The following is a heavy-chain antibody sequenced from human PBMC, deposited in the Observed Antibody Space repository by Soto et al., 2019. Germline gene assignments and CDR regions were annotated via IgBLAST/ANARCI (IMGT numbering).Heavy chain of an antibody. CDR1: GFTFTSYW. V-gene: IGHV3-74*01. CDR3: ARGAFGAYYFDF. D-gene: IGHD3-3*01. CDR2: IKGDEITT. J-gene: IGHJ4*02. Sequence: EVQLVESGGGLVQPGGSLRLSCAASGFTFTSYWIHWVRQAPGKGLVWVSRIKGDEITTNYADSVKGRFTISSDNAKNTVYLQMNSLRAEDTAVYYCARGAFGAYYFDFWGQGTLVTVSS.